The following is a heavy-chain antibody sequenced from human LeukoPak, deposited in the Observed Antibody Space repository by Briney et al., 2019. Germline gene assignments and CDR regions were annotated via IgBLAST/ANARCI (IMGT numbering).Heavy chain of an antibody. D-gene: IGHD4-11*01. V-gene: IGHV1-2*02. CDR2: INPNSGGT. Sequence: ASVKVSCKASGYTFTGYYMHWVRQAPGQGLEWMGWINPNSGGTNYAQKFQGRVTMTRDTSTSTVYMELSSLRSEDTAVYYCARMTHDYSNNVYFDYWGQGTLVTVSS. CDR3: ARMTHDYSNNVYFDY. J-gene: IGHJ4*02. CDR1: GYTFTGYY.